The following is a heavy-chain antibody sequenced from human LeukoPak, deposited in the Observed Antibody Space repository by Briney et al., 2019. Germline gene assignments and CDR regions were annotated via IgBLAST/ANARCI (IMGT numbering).Heavy chain of an antibody. CDR2: IYHSGST. V-gene: IGHV4-38-2*01. CDR3: ARPVRDTIFGVVEFGY. Sequence: PSETLSLTCAVSGYSISSGYYWGWIRQPPGKGLGWIGSIYHSGSTYYNPSLKSRVTISVDTSKNQFSLKLSSVTAADTAVYYCARPVRDTIFGVVEFGYWGQGTLVTVSS. CDR1: GYSISSGYY. J-gene: IGHJ4*02. D-gene: IGHD3-3*01.